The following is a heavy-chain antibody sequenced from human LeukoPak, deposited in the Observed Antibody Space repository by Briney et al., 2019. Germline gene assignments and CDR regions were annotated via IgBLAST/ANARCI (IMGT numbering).Heavy chain of an antibody. V-gene: IGHV3-33*06. CDR3: AKDSSSGWSEGGLLDY. CDR2: IWYDGSNK. D-gene: IGHD6-19*01. CDR1: GFTFINAG. J-gene: IGHJ4*02. Sequence: GGSLTLPCATSGFTFINAGMHLVRQAPGKGLEWVALIWYDGSNKSYADSVKGRFTISRDNSKNTLSLQMNSLRAEDTAVYYCAKDSSSGWSEGGLLDYWGQGTLVTVSS.